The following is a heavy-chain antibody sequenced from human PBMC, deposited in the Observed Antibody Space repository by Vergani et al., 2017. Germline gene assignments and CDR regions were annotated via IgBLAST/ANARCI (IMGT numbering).Heavy chain of an antibody. CDR3: ARQPSDSSSWYNVGTANWYFDL. J-gene: IGHJ2*01. CDR2: IYYSGST. CDR1: GGSISSYY. D-gene: IGHD6-13*01. V-gene: IGHV4-59*01. Sequence: QVQLQESGPGLVKPSETLSLTCTVSGGSISSYYWSWIRQPPGKGLEWIGYIYYSGSTNYNPSLKSRVTIAVDTSKNQFSLKLTSVTAAATAVYYCARQPSDSSSWYNVGTANWYFDLWGRGTLVTVSS.